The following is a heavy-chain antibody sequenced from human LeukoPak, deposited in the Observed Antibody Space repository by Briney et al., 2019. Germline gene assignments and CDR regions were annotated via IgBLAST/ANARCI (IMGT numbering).Heavy chain of an antibody. Sequence: GGSLRLSCAASGLSFSSYSMTWVRQAPGKGLEWVSAIFVSDGGTFYADSVKGRFTISRDTSKNTLYLQMNSLRAEDTAVYYCAKGRGPAATHPDYWGQGILVTVSS. D-gene: IGHD6-25*01. CDR1: GLSFSSYS. CDR3: AKGRGPAATHPDY. V-gene: IGHV3-23*01. J-gene: IGHJ4*02. CDR2: IFVSDGGT.